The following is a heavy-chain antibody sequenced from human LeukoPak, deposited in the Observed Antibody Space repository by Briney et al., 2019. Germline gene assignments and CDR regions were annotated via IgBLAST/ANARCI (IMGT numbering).Heavy chain of an antibody. J-gene: IGHJ4*02. D-gene: IGHD1-26*01. CDR1: GGTFSSYA. CDR2: IIPILGIA. Sequence: ASVKVSRKASGGTFSSYAISWVRQAPGQGLEWMGRIIPILGIANYAQKFQGRVTITADKSTSTAYMELSSLRSEDTAVYYCARDRGYSGSYYAYWGQGTLVTVSS. V-gene: IGHV1-69*04. CDR3: ARDRGYSGSYYAY.